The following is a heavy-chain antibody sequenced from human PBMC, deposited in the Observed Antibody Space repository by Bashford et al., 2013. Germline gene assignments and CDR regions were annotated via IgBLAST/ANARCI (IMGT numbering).Heavy chain of an antibody. Sequence: GGSLRLSCAASGFAFSTYTIHWVRQAPGKGLEWVSSISSSSTYIYYADSVKGRFTISRDNAKNSLYLQMNSLRAEDTAVYYCARTYYYDSSGYYPWGYYYYGMDVWGQGDHGHRLL. CDR2: ISSSSTYI. V-gene: IGHV3-21*01. D-gene: IGHD3-22*01. CDR3: ARTYYYDSSGYYPWGYYYYGMDV. J-gene: IGHJ6*02. CDR1: GFAFSTYT.